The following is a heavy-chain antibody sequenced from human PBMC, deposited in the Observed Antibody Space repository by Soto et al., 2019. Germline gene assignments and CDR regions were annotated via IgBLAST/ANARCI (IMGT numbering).Heavy chain of an antibody. CDR1: GGSFSPYF. Sequence: QVQLQQWGAGLLKPSETLSLTCAVYGGSFSPYFWSWIRQPPGKGLEWIEEINHSGSTNYHPSLTLRATLAVDTSKNQVSLKLTSVTAAYTAVYYCARLASGWQYYYFDFWGRGTPVSVSS. J-gene: IGHJ2*01. V-gene: IGHV4-34*01. CDR2: INHSGST. D-gene: IGHD6-19*01. CDR3: ARLASGWQYYYFDF.